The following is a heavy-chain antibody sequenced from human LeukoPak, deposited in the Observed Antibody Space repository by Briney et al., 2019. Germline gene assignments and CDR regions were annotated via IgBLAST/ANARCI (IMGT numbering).Heavy chain of an antibody. CDR1: GITFSSFA. V-gene: IGHV3-23*01. CDR3: ASQRTTVGGY. J-gene: IGHJ4*02. D-gene: IGHD4-11*01. CDR2: ITNSVVDT. Sequence: GGSLRLSCTASGITFSSFAMNWVRQAPGHGLEWVSSITNSVVDTFYADSVKGRFTISRDNSKNTLYLQMNSLRVEDTAVYYCASQRTTVGGYWGQGTLVTVSS.